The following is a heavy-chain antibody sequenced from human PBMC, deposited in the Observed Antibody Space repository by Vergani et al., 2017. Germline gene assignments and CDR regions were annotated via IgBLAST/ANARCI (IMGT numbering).Heavy chain of an antibody. V-gene: IGHV4-39*01. Sequence: QLQLQESGPGLVKPSETLSLTCTVSGGSISSSRYYWGWIRQPPGKGLEWIGSIYYSGSTYYNPSLKSRVTISVDTSKNQFSLKLSSVTAADTAVYFCARVMYRDEASTGYRLEGMDIWGQGTTVTISS. D-gene: IGHD3-9*01. CDR2: IYYSGST. CDR3: ARVMYRDEASTGYRLEGMDI. CDR1: GGSISSSRYY. J-gene: IGHJ6*02.